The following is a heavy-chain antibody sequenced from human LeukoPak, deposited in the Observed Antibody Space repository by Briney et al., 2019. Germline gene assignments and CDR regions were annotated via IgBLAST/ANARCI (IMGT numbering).Heavy chain of an antibody. Sequence: GGSLRLSCAASGFTFSSYSMNWVRQAPGKGLEWVSQISRSSSTIYYADSVKGRFTISRDNAKNSLYLQMNSLRVRDTAIYYCAREEYQVLLDWGQGILVTVAS. CDR1: GFTFSSYS. V-gene: IGHV3-48*04. J-gene: IGHJ4*02. CDR3: AREEYQVLLD. CDR2: ISRSSSTI. D-gene: IGHD2/OR15-2a*01.